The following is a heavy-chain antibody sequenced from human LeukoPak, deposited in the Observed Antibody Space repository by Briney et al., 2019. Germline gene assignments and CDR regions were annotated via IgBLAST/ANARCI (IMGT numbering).Heavy chain of an antibody. J-gene: IGHJ4*02. CDR2: IWYDGSNK. CDR1: RFTFSTYG. CDR3: ANDYGDY. D-gene: IGHD4-17*01. V-gene: IGHV3-33*06. Sequence: PGRSLRLSCAASRFTFSTYGMHWVRQAPGKGLEWVAIIWYDGSNKYYADSVKGRFTISRDNSKNTLYLQMNSLRAEDTAVYYCANDYGDYWGQGTLVTVSS.